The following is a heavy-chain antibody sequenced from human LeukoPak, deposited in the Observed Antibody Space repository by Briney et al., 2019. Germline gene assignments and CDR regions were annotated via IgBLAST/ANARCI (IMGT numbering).Heavy chain of an antibody. J-gene: IGHJ4*02. CDR1: VGTFSSYA. CDR3: ARIVHCGGDCYLFDY. CDR2: IIPIFGIA. D-gene: IGHD2-21*02. Sequence: SVKVSCKASVGTFSSYAISWVRQAPGQGLEWMGRIIPIFGIANYAQTFQGRVTITADKSTSTAYMELSSLRSEDTAVYYCARIVHCGGDCYLFDYWGQGTLVTVSS. V-gene: IGHV1-69*04.